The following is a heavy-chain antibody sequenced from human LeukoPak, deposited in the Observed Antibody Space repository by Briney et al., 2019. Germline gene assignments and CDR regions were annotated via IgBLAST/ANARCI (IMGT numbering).Heavy chain of an antibody. Sequence: GGSLRLSCAASGFTFSSYWMSWVRQAPGKGLEWVANIKQDGSEKYYVDSVKGRFTISRDNAKNSLYLQMNSLRAEDTAVYYCARETYYYDSSGYYPLDYWGQGTLVTVSS. J-gene: IGHJ4*02. CDR3: ARETYYYDSSGYYPLDY. V-gene: IGHV3-7*01. CDR1: GFTFSSYW. CDR2: IKQDGSEK. D-gene: IGHD3-22*01.